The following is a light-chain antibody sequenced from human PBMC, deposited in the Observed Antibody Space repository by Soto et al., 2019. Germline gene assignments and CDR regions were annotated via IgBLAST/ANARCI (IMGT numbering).Light chain of an antibody. CDR1: QSVSSN. CDR2: GAS. V-gene: IGKV3-15*01. CDR3: QQYRTWPPIT. J-gene: IGKJ5*01. Sequence: EIVMTQSPATLSVSPGERATLSCRARQSVSSNLAWYQQKPGQAPRLLIYGASTRATGIPARFSGSGSGTEFILTISSLQSEDFAVYYCQQYRTWPPITFGQGTRREIK.